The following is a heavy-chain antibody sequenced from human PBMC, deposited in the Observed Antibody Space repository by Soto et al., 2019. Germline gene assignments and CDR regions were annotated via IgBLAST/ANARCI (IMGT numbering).Heavy chain of an antibody. Sequence: QVQLVQTGAEVKKPGSSVKVSCKASGGTFSSYAISWVRQAPGQGLEWMGGIIPIFGTANYAQKFQGRVTITAVESTSTAYMELSSLRSEDTAVYYCARSRYGSGSYDPYYYYGMDVWGQGTTVTVSS. CDR2: IIPIFGTA. CDR1: GGTFSSYA. CDR3: ARSRYGSGSYDPYYYYGMDV. V-gene: IGHV1-69*01. D-gene: IGHD3-10*01. J-gene: IGHJ6*02.